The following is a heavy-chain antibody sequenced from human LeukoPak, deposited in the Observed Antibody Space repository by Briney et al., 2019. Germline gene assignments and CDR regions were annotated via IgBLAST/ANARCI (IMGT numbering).Heavy chain of an antibody. J-gene: IGHJ4*02. D-gene: IGHD5-12*01. CDR3: TRGSSGRRAN. Sequence: ASVKVSCKASGYTFTSCDINWVRQATGQGLEWMGWMNPNSGNTGYGQSFQGRITMTRDISIGTAYMELSNLTSEDTAIYYCTRGSSGRRANWGQITLVTVSA. V-gene: IGHV1-8*01. CDR1: GYTFTSCD. CDR2: MNPNSGNT.